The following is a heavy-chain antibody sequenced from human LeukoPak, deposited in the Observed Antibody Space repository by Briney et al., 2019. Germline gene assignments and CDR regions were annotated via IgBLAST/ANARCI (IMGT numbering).Heavy chain of an antibody. J-gene: IGHJ4*02. D-gene: IGHD3-10*01. V-gene: IGHV4-38-2*02. CDR3: VRGDYLYYFDY. CDR2: IYHSGST. CDR1: GYSISSGYY. Sequence: SETLSLTRTVSGYSISSGYYWGWIRQSPGKGLEWIGRIYHSGSTYYSPSLKSRVTISVDTSKNQFSVKLNSVTAADTAVYYCVRGDYLYYFDYWGQGTLVTVSS.